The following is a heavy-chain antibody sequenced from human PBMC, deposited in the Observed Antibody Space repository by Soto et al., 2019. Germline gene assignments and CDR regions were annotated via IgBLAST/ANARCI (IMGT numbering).Heavy chain of an antibody. CDR1: GGTFSSNA. V-gene: IGHV1-69*01. CDR2: IIPAFGTV. Sequence: QVQLVQSGAEVKKPGSSVRVACKDSGGTFSSNAISWVRQAPGQGLEWMGGIIPAFGTVIYAQKFQATVTFTANASTSTGDMELATLTSEAAAVYYCAIVSHPPAYRGNIMRGDVWGHGTTVTVSS. J-gene: IGHJ6*02. D-gene: IGHD3-16*01. CDR3: AIVSHPPAYRGNIMRGDV.